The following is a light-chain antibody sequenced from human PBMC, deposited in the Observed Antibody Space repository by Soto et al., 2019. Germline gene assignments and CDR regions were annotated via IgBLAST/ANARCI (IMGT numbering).Light chain of an antibody. CDR2: NNN. Sequence: QSVLTQPPSASGTPGQRVTISCSGSSPNIGSNTVNWYQQLPGTAPKLLIYNNNLRPSGVPDRFSGSKSGTSASLAVSGLQSEDEADFYCATWDDSLNVWLFGGGTKLTVL. CDR3: ATWDDSLNVWL. V-gene: IGLV1-44*01. J-gene: IGLJ3*02. CDR1: SPNIGSNT.